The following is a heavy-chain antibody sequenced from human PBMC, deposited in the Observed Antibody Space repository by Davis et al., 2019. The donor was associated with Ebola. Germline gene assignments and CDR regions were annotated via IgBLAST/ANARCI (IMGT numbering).Heavy chain of an antibody. D-gene: IGHD2-21*01. CDR3: ARVKPQRDGAYCGGDCTFFDY. CDR1: GYTFTGYY. Sequence: ASVKVSCKASGYTFTGYYMHWVRQAPGQGLEWMGWIKPNSGGTNYAQKFQGRVTMTRDTSISTAYMELSRLRSDDTAVYYCARVKPQRDGAYCGGDCTFFDYWGQGTLVTVSS. V-gene: IGHV1-2*02. CDR2: IKPNSGGT. J-gene: IGHJ4*02.